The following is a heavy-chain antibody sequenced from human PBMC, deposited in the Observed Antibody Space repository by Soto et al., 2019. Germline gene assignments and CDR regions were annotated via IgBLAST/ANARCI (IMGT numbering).Heavy chain of an antibody. CDR1: GYTFTNYG. CDR2: VSAYNWNT. V-gene: IGHV1-18*01. J-gene: IGHJ4*02. CDR3: ARDSPPVDY. Sequence: QVPLVPSGAEVKKPGASVKVSFKASGYTFTNYGISWVRQAPGQGLEWMGWVSAYNWNTNYAQKHHGRVTMTKDTTTSTAYMELRSLRSDDTAVYYCARDSPPVDYWGQGTLVTVSS.